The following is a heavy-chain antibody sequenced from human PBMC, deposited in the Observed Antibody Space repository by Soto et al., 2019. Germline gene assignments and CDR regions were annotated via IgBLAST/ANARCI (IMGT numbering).Heavy chain of an antibody. V-gene: IGHV3-33*01. CDR1: GFTFSSYG. J-gene: IGHJ6*02. Sequence: LRLSCAASGFTFSSYGMHWVRQAPGKGLEWVAVIWYDGSNKYYADSVKGRFTISRDNSKNTLYLQMNSLRAEDTAVCYCARELGYCSGGSCYSSYYYYYYGMDVWGQGTTVTVS. CDR3: ARELGYCSGGSCYSSYYYYYYGMDV. CDR2: IWYDGSNK. D-gene: IGHD2-15*01.